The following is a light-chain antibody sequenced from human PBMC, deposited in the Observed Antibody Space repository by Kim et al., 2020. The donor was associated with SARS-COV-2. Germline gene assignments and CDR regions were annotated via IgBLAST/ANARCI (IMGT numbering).Light chain of an antibody. V-gene: IGKV3-20*01. CDR1: QRSGGNS. J-gene: IGKJ4*01. CDR3: QHYGGSLFT. Sequence: SSGERATPSCRTTQRSGGNSLAWYQQKPGQAPRLLIYGASDRATRTPDRFSGGGSGTDFTLTISSLEPEDFAVYYCQHYGGSLFTFGGGTKVEIK. CDR2: GAS.